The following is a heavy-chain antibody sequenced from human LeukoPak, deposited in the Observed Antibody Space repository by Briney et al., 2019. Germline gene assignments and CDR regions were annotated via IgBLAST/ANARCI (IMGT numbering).Heavy chain of an antibody. Sequence: SETLSLTCAVSGGSISSSNWWSWVRQPPGKGLEWIGEIYHSGSTNYNPSLKSRVTMSVDTSKNQFSLKLSSVTAADTAVYYCARDGRRAGVGATSRKTSAPGYFDYWGQGTLVTVSS. CDR2: IYHSGST. CDR1: GGSISSSNW. V-gene: IGHV4-4*02. CDR3: ARDGRRAGVGATSRKTSAPGYFDY. D-gene: IGHD1-26*01. J-gene: IGHJ4*02.